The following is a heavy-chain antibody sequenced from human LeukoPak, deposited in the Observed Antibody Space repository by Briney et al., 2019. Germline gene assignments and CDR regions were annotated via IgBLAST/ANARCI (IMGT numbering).Heavy chain of an antibody. D-gene: IGHD6-13*01. J-gene: IGHJ4*02. V-gene: IGHV4-59*08. CDR3: ARRQPGYSSSWIDC. Sequence: SETLSLTCTVSGCSISSYYWSWIRQPPGKGVEWIGYIYYSGSTNYNPSLKSRVTISVDTSKNQFSLELSSVTAADTAVYYCARRQPGYSSSWIDCWGQGTLVTVSS. CDR2: IYYSGST. CDR1: GCSISSYY.